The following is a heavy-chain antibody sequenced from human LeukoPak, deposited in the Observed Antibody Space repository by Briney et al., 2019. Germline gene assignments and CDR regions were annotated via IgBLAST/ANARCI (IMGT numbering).Heavy chain of an antibody. CDR3: ARDRGYCSGGSCYSVLDY. Sequence: PGGSLRLSCAASGFTFSSYWMNWVRQAPGKGLEWVANIKQDGSEKYYVDSVKGRFTISRDNAKNLLYLQMNSLTAEDTAVYYCARDRGYCSGGSCYSVLDYWGQGTLVTVSS. J-gene: IGHJ4*02. CDR2: IKQDGSEK. V-gene: IGHV3-7*01. D-gene: IGHD2-15*01. CDR1: GFTFSSYW.